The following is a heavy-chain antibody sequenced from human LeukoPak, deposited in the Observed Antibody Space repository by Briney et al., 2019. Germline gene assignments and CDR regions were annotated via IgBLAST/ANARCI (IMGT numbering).Heavy chain of an antibody. CDR3: ARDPAATSLPELKNWFDP. J-gene: IGHJ5*02. Sequence: GGSLRLSCAASGFTFSSYSMNWVRQAPGKGLEGVSYISSSSSTIDYADSVKGRFTISRDNAKHSLYLQMTSLRAEDTAVYYCARDPAATSLPELKNWFDPWGQGTLVTVSS. CDR2: ISSSSSTI. D-gene: IGHD2-15*01. V-gene: IGHV3-48*04. CDR1: GFTFSSYS.